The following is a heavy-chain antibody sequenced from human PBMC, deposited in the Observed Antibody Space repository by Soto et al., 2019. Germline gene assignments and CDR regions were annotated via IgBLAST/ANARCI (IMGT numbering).Heavy chain of an antibody. CDR3: ARQKYGDYEPYDY. CDR2: IYYSGST. CDR1: GGSISSYY. J-gene: IGHJ4*02. V-gene: IGHV4-59*08. D-gene: IGHD4-17*01. Sequence: PSETLSLTCTVSGGSISSYYWSWIRKPPGKGLEWIGYIYYSGSTNYNPSLKSRVTISVDTSKNQFSLKLSSVTAADTAVYYCARQKYGDYEPYDYWGQGTLVTVSS.